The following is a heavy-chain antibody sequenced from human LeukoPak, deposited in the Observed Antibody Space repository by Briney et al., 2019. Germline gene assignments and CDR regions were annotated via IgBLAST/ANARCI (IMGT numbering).Heavy chain of an antibody. D-gene: IGHD6-19*01. CDR1: GFTFSSYS. J-gene: IGHJ3*02. CDR2: ISSSSTYI. CDR3: ARDRSWGSGWSTDAFDI. V-gene: IGHV3-21*01. Sequence: GGSLRLSCAASGFTFSSYSMNWVRQAPGKGLEWVSSISSSSTYIYYADSVKGRFTISRDDAKNSLYLQMNSLRAEDTAVYYCARDRSWGSGWSTDAFDIWGQGTMVTVSS.